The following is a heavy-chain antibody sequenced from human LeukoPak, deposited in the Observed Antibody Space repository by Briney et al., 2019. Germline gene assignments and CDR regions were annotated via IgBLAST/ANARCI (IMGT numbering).Heavy chain of an antibody. Sequence: GRSLRLSCAASGFTFSSYGMHWVRQAPGEGLEWVAVISYDGSNKYYADSVKGRFTISRDNSKNTLYLQMNSLRAEDTAVYYCAKERGTYSGSYYRYDYWGQGTLVTVSS. V-gene: IGHV3-30*18. J-gene: IGHJ4*02. D-gene: IGHD1-26*01. CDR2: ISYDGSNK. CDR3: AKERGTYSGSYYRYDY. CDR1: GFTFSSYG.